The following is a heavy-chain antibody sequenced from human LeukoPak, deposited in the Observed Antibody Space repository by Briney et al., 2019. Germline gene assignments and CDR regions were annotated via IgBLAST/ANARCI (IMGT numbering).Heavy chain of an antibody. D-gene: IGHD2-15*01. CDR2: LNPNTLVT. Sequence: GASVKVSCRASGYTFTDYYMHWVRQAPGQGLAWMGWLNPNTLVTKYAQHFQGRVSMTWDTSISTGYMDLHSLTSDDTAVYYCARKDGGREGMDVWGQGTTVTVSS. CDR3: ARKDGGREGMDV. CDR1: GYTFTDYY. V-gene: IGHV1-2*02. J-gene: IGHJ6*02.